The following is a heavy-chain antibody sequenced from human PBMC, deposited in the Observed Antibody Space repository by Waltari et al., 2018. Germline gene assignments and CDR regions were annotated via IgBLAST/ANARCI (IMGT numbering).Heavy chain of an antibody. Sequence: EVQLVESGGGLIQPGGSLRLSCAASGFTVSSNYMSWVRQAPGKGLEWVSVIYSGGSTYDADSVKGRFTISRDNSKNTLYLQMNSLRAEDTAVYYCARDVYDYVWGSYRHYYYGMDVWGQGTTVTVSS. J-gene: IGHJ6*02. V-gene: IGHV3-53*01. CDR3: ARDVYDYVWGSYRHYYYGMDV. D-gene: IGHD3-16*02. CDR2: IYSGGST. CDR1: GFTVSSNY.